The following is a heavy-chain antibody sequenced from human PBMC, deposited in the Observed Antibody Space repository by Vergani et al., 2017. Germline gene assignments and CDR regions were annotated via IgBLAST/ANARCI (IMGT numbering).Heavy chain of an antibody. V-gene: IGHV4-34*01. CDR1: GGSFSGYY. CDR2: IYYSGDS. J-gene: IGHJ4*02. CDR3: VGSYDY. Sequence: QVQLQQWGAGLLKPSETLSLTCAVYGGSFSGYYWSWIRQPPGKGLVCIGYIYYSGDSYYNPSLKSRVTISVDTSKNQFSLKLSSVTAADTAVYYCVGSYDYWGQGTLVTVSS.